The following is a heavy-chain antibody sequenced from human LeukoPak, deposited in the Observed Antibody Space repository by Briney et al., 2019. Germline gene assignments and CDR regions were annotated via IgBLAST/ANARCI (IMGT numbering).Heavy chain of an antibody. D-gene: IGHD6-13*01. V-gene: IGHV3-64*01. CDR1: GFTFSSYA. CDR3: ARDRRKGQLTD. Sequence: TGGSLRLSCAASGFTFSSYAMHWVRQAPGKGLEYVSAISSNGGSTYYANSVKGRFTISRDNAKNSLYLQMNSLRAEDTAVYYCARDRRKGQLTDWGQGTLVTVSS. J-gene: IGHJ4*02. CDR2: ISSNGGST.